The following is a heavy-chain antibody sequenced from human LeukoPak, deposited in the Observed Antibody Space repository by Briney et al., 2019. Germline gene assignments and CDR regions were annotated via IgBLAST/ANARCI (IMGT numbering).Heavy chain of an antibody. D-gene: IGHD2-2*01. CDR3: ARGVPAAILSIGGWYLLT. Sequence: GGSLRLSCAASGFIFNSHAMNWVRQAPGKGLEWVSVISGSGGITYYADSVKGRFTVSRDNSKNTLFLQMNSLRVEDTAVYYCARGVPAAILSIGGWYLLTWGQGTLVTVSS. CDR1: GFIFNSHA. CDR2: ISGSGGIT. J-gene: IGHJ5*02. V-gene: IGHV3-23*01.